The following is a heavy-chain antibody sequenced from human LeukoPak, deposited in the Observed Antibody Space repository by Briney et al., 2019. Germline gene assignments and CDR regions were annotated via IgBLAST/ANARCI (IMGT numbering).Heavy chain of an antibody. V-gene: IGHV1-18*01. Sequence: ASVKVSCKASGYTFTTYNINWVRQAPGQGLEWMGWISGYNGNTNYAQKLQGRVTMTTDTSTSTAYMELRSLKSDDTAVYYCARNYDILTGYYAAYFDYWGQGTLVTVSS. D-gene: IGHD3-9*01. CDR2: ISGYNGNT. J-gene: IGHJ4*02. CDR1: GYTFTTYN. CDR3: ARNYDILTGYYAAYFDY.